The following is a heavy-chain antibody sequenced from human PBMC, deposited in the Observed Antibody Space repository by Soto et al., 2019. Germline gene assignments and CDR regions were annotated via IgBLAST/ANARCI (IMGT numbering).Heavy chain of an antibody. CDR1: GFTFDDYA. CDR2: INWNSGSI. J-gene: IGHJ4*02. D-gene: IGHD6-13*01. V-gene: IGHV3-9*01. Sequence: EVQLVESGGGLVQPGRSLTLSCAASGFTFDDYAMHWVRQAPGKGLEWVSGINWNSGSIDYAASVKCRFTISRDNAKKSLYLQMNSMRAEDKALYYCAKDSRARIAAAGNFDYWGQGTLVTVSS. CDR3: AKDSRARIAAAGNFDY.